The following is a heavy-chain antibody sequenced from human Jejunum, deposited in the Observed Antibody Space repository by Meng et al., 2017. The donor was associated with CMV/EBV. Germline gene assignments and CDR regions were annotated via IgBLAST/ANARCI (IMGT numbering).Heavy chain of an antibody. CDR2: ININTGSP. CDR3: ARGNGWRFDY. V-gene: IGHV7-4-1*01. CDR1: GYTFTSSS. D-gene: IGHD6-19*01. Sequence: QVELVQAGSGLKKPGDSVKVSCQAAGYTFTSSSMNWVRHAPGQGLEWMGWININTGSPTYAQGFTGRFVFSLDTSVSTAYLQIDSLKADDTAVYYCARGNGWRFDYWGQGTLVTVSS. J-gene: IGHJ4*02.